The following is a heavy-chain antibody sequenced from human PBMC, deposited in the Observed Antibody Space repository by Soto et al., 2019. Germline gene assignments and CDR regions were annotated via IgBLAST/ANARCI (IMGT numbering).Heavy chain of an antibody. D-gene: IGHD3-22*01. V-gene: IGHV1-18*01. CDR3: ARDSYYYDSSARKGAFDI. CDR1: GYTFTSYG. J-gene: IGHJ3*02. Sequence: QFQLVQSGAEVKKPGASVKVSCKASGYTFTSYGISWVRQAPGQGLEGMGWISAYNGNTNYAQKLQGRVTMTTDTSTSTAYMELRSLRSDDTAVYYCARDSYYYDSSARKGAFDIWGQGTMVTVSS. CDR2: ISAYNGNT.